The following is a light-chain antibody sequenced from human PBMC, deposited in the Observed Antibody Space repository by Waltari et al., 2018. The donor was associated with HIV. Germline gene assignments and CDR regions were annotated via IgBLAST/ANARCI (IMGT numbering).Light chain of an antibody. Sequence: QSALTQPAPVSGSPGQSIPISCTGGSNDVGGYNYVSWYQHLPGKAPKLIIYEVRNRPSGVSNRFSGSKSGNTASLTISGLQAEDEADYYCTSYASSSSLLFGGGTKLTVL. J-gene: IGLJ2*01. CDR3: TSYASSSSLL. V-gene: IGLV2-14*01. CDR2: EVR. CDR1: SNDVGGYNY.